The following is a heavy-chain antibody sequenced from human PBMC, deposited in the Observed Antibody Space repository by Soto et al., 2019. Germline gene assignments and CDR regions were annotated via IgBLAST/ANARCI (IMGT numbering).Heavy chain of an antibody. CDR1: GYYISSGYF. V-gene: IGHV4-38-2*02. CDR3: AREKYDFWREGMDV. Sequence: PAETLSLTCAVSGYYISSGYFSGWIRQPPGKGLEGIGSIHHSGSTYYNESIKNRVTISIDKSKNHLSLKLTSVISADTAVYYCAREKYDFWREGMDVWGQGTTVTVSS. D-gene: IGHD3-3*01. J-gene: IGHJ6*02. CDR2: IHHSGST.